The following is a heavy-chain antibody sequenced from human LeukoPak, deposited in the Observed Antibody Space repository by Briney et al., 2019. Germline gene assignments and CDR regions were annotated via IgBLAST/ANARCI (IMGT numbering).Heavy chain of an antibody. Sequence: GGSLRLSCAASGFTFDDYGMSWVRQAPGKGLEWVSGINWNGGSTGYADSVKGRFTISRDNAKNSLYLQMNSLRAEDTASYHCARLSVGGSYEFDYWGQGTLVTVSS. CDR3: ARLSVGGSYEFDY. D-gene: IGHD1-26*01. V-gene: IGHV3-20*01. J-gene: IGHJ4*02. CDR1: GFTFDDYG. CDR2: INWNGGST.